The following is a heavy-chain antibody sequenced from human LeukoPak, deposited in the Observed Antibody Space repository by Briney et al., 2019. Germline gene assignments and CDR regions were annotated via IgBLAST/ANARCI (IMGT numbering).Heavy chain of an antibody. J-gene: IGHJ5*02. CDR3: ARVPPGDFWSGYSTWFDP. D-gene: IGHD3-3*01. V-gene: IGHV4-59*01. Sequence: SETLSLTCTVSGGSISSYYLSWIRQPPGKGLEWIGYIYYSGSTNYNPPLKSRVTISVDTSKNQFSLKLSSVTAADTAVYYCARVPPGDFWSGYSTWFDPWGQGTLVTVSS. CDR2: IYYSGST. CDR1: GGSISSYY.